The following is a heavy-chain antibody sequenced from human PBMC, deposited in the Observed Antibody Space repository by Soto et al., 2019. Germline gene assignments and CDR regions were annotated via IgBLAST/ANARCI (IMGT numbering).Heavy chain of an antibody. Sequence: QVQLVESGGGVVQPGRSLRLSCAASGFTFSSYGMHWVRQAPGKGLEWVAVIWYDGSNKYYADSVKGRFTISRDNSKNTLYLQMNSLRAEDTAVYYCASLGVGSGWNDAFDIWGQGTMVTVSS. CDR3: ASLGVGSGWNDAFDI. CDR1: GFTFSSYG. J-gene: IGHJ3*02. D-gene: IGHD6-19*01. V-gene: IGHV3-33*01. CDR2: IWYDGSNK.